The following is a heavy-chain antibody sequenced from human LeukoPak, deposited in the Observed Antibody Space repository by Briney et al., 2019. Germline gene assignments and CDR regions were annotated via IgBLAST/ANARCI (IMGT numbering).Heavy chain of an antibody. CDR1: GGSISSGGYY. CDR2: IYNSGGT. V-gene: IGHV4-31*03. J-gene: IGHJ4*02. Sequence: SQTLSLTCTVSGGSISSGGYYWSWIRQHPGKGLEWIGYIYNSGGTYYNPSLNSRVTVSVDTSKNQFSLKLSSVTAADTAVYYCAREESRSSYLDCWGQGTLVTVSS. CDR3: AREESRSSYLDC. D-gene: IGHD6-6*01.